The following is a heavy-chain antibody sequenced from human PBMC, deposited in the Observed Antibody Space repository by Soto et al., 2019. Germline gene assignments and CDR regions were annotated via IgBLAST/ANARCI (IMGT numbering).Heavy chain of an antibody. D-gene: IGHD4-4*01. J-gene: IGHJ6*02. CDR1: GYTFTGYY. CDR3: ARDPLLDYNRYYGMDV. V-gene: IGHV1-2*02. Sequence: ASVKVSCKASGYTFTGYYMNWVRQAPGQGLEGMGWLNPTSGGTNYAQKFPGRVTMTRDTSISTAYMELSRLRSDDTAVYYCARDPLLDYNRYYGMDVGGQGTTVTVSS. CDR2: LNPTSGGT.